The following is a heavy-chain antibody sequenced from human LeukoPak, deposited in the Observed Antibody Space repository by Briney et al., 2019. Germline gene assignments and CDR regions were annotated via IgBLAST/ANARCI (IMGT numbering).Heavy chain of an antibody. CDR1: GFTFTNYG. CDR2: VGGSVTFL. Sequence: WGSLRLSCAASGFTFTNYGMDWVPQAPGKGLEWISYVGGSVTFLYYAYSVKGRFTISRDNAKNSLALQMKRLRSEDPAVYYCARGRFDSGSLHYFDYWGQGALVTVSS. CDR3: ARGRFDSGSLHYFDY. J-gene: IGHJ4*02. D-gene: IGHD3-10*01. V-gene: IGHV3-48*01.